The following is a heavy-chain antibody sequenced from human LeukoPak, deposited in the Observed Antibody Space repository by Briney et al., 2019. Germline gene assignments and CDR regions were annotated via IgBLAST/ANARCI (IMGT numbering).Heavy chain of an antibody. CDR2: IHYRGTT. Sequence: PSETLSLTCIVSGGSISSTSHYWGWIRQSPGKGLEWIGSIHYRGTTYYNPSLLSRGTISVDTSKNQFSLKLNSVTAADTAVYFCAREGSGYSTNFDYWGQGTLVTVSS. J-gene: IGHJ4*02. D-gene: IGHD3-3*01. CDR3: AREGSGYSTNFDY. V-gene: IGHV4-39*07. CDR1: GGSISSTSHY.